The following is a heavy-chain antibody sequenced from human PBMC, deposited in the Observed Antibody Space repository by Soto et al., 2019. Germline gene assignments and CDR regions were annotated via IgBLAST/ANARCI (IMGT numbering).Heavy chain of an antibody. D-gene: IGHD5-18*01. Sequence: GGSLRLSCAASECPFSSYGMHWVRQAPGKGLEWVAVISHDGSNKYFADSVKGRFTITKDTSKNQLVLTMTNMDPVDTGTYYCAQLPWKQLWPRAPVVNWGQGTPVTVSS. J-gene: IGHJ4*02. CDR2: ISHDGSNK. CDR3: AQLPWKQLWPRAPVVN. V-gene: IGHV3-30*03. CDR1: ECPFSSYG.